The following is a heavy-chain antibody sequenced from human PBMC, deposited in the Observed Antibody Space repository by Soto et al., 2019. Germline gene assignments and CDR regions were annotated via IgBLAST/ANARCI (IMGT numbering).Heavy chain of an antibody. V-gene: IGHV5-10-1*01. CDR3: AIWGDMNTVNLSHFPDY. Sequence: GESLKISCKGSGYSFTSYWISWVRQMPGKGLEWMGRIDPSDSYTNYSPSFQGHVTISADKSISTAYLQWSSLKASDTAMYYCAIWGDMNTVNLSHFPDYWGQGTLVTVSS. D-gene: IGHD4-4*01. CDR1: GYSFTSYW. J-gene: IGHJ4*02. CDR2: IDPSDSYT.